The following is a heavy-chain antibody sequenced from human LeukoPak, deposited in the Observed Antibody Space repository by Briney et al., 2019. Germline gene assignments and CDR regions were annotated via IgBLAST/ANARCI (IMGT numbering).Heavy chain of an antibody. J-gene: IGHJ4*02. Sequence: GGSLTLSCAASGFTFSSYAMSWVRQAPGKGLEWVSGISGTGGSTYYADSVKGRFTISRDNSKNTLNLQMNGLRAEDTAVYDFAKVGLPGAWRHFDYWGQGTLVTVSS. D-gene: IGHD2-2*01. CDR1: GFTFSSYA. V-gene: IGHV3-23*01. CDR3: AKVGLPGAWRHFDY. CDR2: ISGTGGST.